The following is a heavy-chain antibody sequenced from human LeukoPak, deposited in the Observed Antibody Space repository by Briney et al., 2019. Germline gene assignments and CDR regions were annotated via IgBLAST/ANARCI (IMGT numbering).Heavy chain of an antibody. J-gene: IGHJ6*03. CDR3: ARDRHYCSSTSCRYYYYYYMDV. CDR2: IYYSGST. CDR1: GGSISSNSYY. V-gene: IGHV4-39*02. D-gene: IGHD2-2*01. Sequence: PSETLSLTCTVSGGSISSNSYYWGWIRQSPGKGLEWIGSIYYSGSTYYNPSLKSRVTISVDTSKNQFSLKLSSVTAADTAVYYCARDRHYCSSTSCRYYYYYYMDVWGKGTTVTISS.